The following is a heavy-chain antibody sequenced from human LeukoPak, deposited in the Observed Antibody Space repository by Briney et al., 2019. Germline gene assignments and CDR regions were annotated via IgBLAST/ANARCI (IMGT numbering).Heavy chain of an antibody. D-gene: IGHD3-3*01. Sequence: NSSETLSLTCTVSGGSISPHSWSWIRQPPGKGLEWIGYIYDSGSTNYNPSLKSRVTISVDTSKNQFSLKLRSVTAADTAVYFCARWGDLWGQGTLVTVSS. J-gene: IGHJ4*02. V-gene: IGHV4-59*11. CDR2: IYDSGST. CDR3: ARWGDL. CDR1: GGSISPHS.